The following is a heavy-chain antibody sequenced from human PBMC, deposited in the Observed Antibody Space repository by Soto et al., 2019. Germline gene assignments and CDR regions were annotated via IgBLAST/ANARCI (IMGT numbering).Heavy chain of an antibody. J-gene: IGHJ6*03. CDR2: IYYSGST. CDR1: GGSISSYY. D-gene: IGHD3-3*01. Sequence: SETLSLTCTVSGGSISSYYWSWIRQPPGKGLEWIGYIYYSGSTNYNPSLKSRVTISVYTSKNQFSLKLSSVTAADTAVYYCARGITIFGVVARDYYYYMDVWGTGTTVTVSS. CDR3: ARGITIFGVVARDYYYYMDV. V-gene: IGHV4-59*08.